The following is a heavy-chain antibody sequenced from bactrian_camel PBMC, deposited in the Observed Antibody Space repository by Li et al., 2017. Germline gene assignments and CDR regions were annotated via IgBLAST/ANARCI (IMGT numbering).Heavy chain of an antibody. CDR1: GYTYNRNC. V-gene: IGHV3S1*01. CDR3: VRDAPEGWAFGY. D-gene: IGHD5*01. CDR2: IATGSGNT. J-gene: IGHJ6*01. Sequence: HVQLVESGGGLVQPGGSLRLSCAASGYTYNRNCMAWFRQAPGKKREGIARIATGSGNTYYADSVKGRFTISRDNAKSTMYLQMNSLEAEDTAVYYCVRDAPEGWAFGYFGQGTQVTVS.